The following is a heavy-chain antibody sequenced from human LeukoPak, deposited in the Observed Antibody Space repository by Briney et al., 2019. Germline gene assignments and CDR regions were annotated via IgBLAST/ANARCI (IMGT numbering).Heavy chain of an antibody. V-gene: IGHV3-48*02. J-gene: IGHJ3*02. D-gene: IGHD3-10*01. CDR1: GFTFSAYS. Sequence: GGSVRLSCAASGFTFSAYSMNWARQAPGKGLEWISFVTVSSSTTYYADSVKGRFSISRDNAKNSLYLQMNSLRDEDTAVYYCARGGGYYGSGTYGFDIWGQGTLVSVSS. CDR2: VTVSSSTT. CDR3: ARGGGYYGSGTYGFDI.